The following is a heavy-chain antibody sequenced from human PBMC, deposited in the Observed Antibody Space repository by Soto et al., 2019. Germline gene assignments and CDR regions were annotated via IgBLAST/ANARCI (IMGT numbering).Heavy chain of an antibody. J-gene: IGHJ6*02. Sequence: QVQLVQSGPEVKKPGASVKVSCKASGYTFTSYGFSWVRQAPGQGLEWMGWISAYNGDTNYPQKFQARVTMTTDTSTSTAYLDLRSLRSDDTAVYYCARSSGTYPPSRYYYGLDVWGLGTTVTVSS. V-gene: IGHV1-18*01. CDR1: GYTFTSYG. CDR3: ARSSGTYPPSRYYYGLDV. CDR2: ISAYNGDT. D-gene: IGHD1-26*01.